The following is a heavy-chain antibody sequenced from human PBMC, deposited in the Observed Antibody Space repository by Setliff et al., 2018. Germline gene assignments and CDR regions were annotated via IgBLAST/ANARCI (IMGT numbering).Heavy chain of an antibody. CDR2: IIPIFGTA. V-gene: IGHV1-69*06. D-gene: IGHD3-22*01. CDR1: GGTFSSYA. CDR3: ARYGVLLARYYYDSSGYSDRNAFDI. Sequence: SVKVSCKASGGTFSSYAIRWVRQAPGQGLEWMGRIIPIFGTANYAQKFQGRVTITADKSTSTAYMELSSLRSEDTAVYYCARYGVLLARYYYDSSGYSDRNAFDIWGQGTMVTVSS. J-gene: IGHJ3*02.